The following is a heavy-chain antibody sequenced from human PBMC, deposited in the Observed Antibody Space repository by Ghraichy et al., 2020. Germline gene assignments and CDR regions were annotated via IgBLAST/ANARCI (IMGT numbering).Heavy chain of an antibody. CDR1: GFTFSSDG. V-gene: IGHV3-30*18. D-gene: IGHD3-22*01. CDR2: ISYDGSNK. Sequence: GGSLRLSCAASGFTFSSDGMHWVRQAPGKGLEWVAVISYDGSNKYYADSVKGRFTISRDNSKNTLYLQMNSLRAEDTAVYYCAKDRWPYYHELGIDPWGQGTLVIVSS. CDR3: AKDRWPYYHELGIDP. J-gene: IGHJ5*02.